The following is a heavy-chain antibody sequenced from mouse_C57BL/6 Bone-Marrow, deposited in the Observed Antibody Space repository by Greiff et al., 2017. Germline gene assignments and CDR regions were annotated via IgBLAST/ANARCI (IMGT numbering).Heavy chain of an antibody. Sequence: VMLVESGAELARPGASVKLSCKASGYTFTSYGISWVKQRTGQGLEWIGEIYPRSGNTYYNEKFKGKATLTADKSSSTAYMELRSLTSEDSAVYFCAIYDGCYFDYWGQGTTLTVSS. D-gene: IGHD2-3*01. J-gene: IGHJ2*01. V-gene: IGHV1-81*01. CDR1: GYTFTSYG. CDR3: AIYDGCYFDY. CDR2: IYPRSGNT.